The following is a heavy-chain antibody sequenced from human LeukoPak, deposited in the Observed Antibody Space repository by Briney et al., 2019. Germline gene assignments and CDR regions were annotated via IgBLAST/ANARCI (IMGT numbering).Heavy chain of an antibody. V-gene: IGHV3-30*02. CDR3: AKDASFVVAPFDY. D-gene: IGHD2-15*01. CDR1: GFTFSSYG. CDR2: IRYDGSNK. Sequence: PGGSLRLSCAASGFTFSSYGMHWVRQAPGKGLEWVAFIRYDGSNKYYADSVKGRFTISRDNSKNTLYLQMNSLRAEDTAVYYCAKDASFVVAPFDYWGPGTLVTVSP. J-gene: IGHJ4*02.